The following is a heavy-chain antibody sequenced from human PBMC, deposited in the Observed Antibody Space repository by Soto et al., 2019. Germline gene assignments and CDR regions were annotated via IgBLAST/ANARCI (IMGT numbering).Heavy chain of an antibody. CDR3: ARGRHVLRFLEWLPDYYSMDV. CDR2: LSPNSGGT. J-gene: IGHJ6*02. D-gene: IGHD3-3*01. CDR1: GYTVTGYY. Sequence: ASVKVSCKASGYTVTGYYLHWVRQAPGQGLEWMGWLSPNSGGTNYSQKVQGWVTMTRDTYIRTGYSELSRLRSDDTAVYYCARGRHVLRFLEWLPDYYSMDVWGQGTTVTVSS. V-gene: IGHV1-2*04.